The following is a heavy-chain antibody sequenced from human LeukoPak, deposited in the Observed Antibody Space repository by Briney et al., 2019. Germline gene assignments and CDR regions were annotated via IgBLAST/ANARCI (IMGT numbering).Heavy chain of an antibody. J-gene: IGHJ4*02. CDR2: INPKSGGT. CDR1: GYTFTGYY. V-gene: IGHV1-2*02. Sequence: ASVKVSCKASGYTFTGYYMHWVRQAPGQGLEWMGWINPKSGGTNYAQKFQGRVTMTRDTSISTVYMELSRLRSDDTAVYYCARIHRDRHFDYWGQGTLVTVSS. CDR3: ARIHRDRHFDY.